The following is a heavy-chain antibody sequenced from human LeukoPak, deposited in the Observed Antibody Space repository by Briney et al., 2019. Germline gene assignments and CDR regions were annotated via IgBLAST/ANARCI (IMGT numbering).Heavy chain of an antibody. CDR2: IYYSGST. J-gene: IGHJ4*02. CDR1: GGSISSGDYS. V-gene: IGHV4-30-4*01. Sequence: PSETLSLTCTVSGGSISSGDYSWSWIRQPPGKGLEWIGYIYYSGSTYYNPSLKSRVTISVDTSKNQFSLKLSSVTAADTAVYYCACQDARYSGYEGALGSPWAYWGQGTLVTVSS. D-gene: IGHD5-12*01. CDR3: ACQDARYSGYEGALGSPWAY.